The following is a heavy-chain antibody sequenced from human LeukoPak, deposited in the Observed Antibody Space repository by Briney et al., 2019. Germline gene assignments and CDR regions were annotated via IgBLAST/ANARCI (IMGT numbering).Heavy chain of an antibody. J-gene: IGHJ4*02. CDR1: GGSISSYY. CDR3: ARDAGFGDYDY. D-gene: IGHD4-17*01. V-gene: IGHV4-4*07. CDR2: IYTSGST. Sequence: SETLSLTCTVSGGSISSYYWSWIRQPPGKGLEWIWRIYTSGSTNYNPSLKSRVTMSVDTSKNQFSLQLTSVTAADTAVYYCARDAGFGDYDYWGQGTLVTVYS.